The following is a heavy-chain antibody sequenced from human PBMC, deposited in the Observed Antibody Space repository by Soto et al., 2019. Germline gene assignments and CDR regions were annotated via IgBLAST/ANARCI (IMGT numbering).Heavy chain of an antibody. CDR1: GFTFSSYA. D-gene: IGHD6-6*01. J-gene: IGHJ6*02. V-gene: IGHV3-23*01. CDR2: ISGSGGST. Sequence: GGSLRLSCAASGFTFSSYAMSWVRQAPGKGLEWVSAISGSGGSTYYADSVKGRFTISRDNSKNTLYLQMNSLRAEDTAVYYCAKSKNSSSSHYYYYYGMDVWGQGTTVTVSS. CDR3: AKSKNSSSSHYYYYYGMDV.